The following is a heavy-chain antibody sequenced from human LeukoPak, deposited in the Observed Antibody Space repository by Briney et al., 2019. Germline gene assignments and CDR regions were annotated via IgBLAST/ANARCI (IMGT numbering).Heavy chain of an antibody. CDR3: ARDLRGFDY. Sequence: SETLSLTCTVSGGSISSSSYYWGWIRQPPGKGLEWIGSIYSGSTYYNPSLKSRVTISVDTSKNQFSLKLSSVTAADTAVYYCARDLRGFDYWGQGTLVTVSS. D-gene: IGHD3-16*01. J-gene: IGHJ4*02. CDR2: IYSGST. CDR1: GGSISSSSYY. V-gene: IGHV4-39*02.